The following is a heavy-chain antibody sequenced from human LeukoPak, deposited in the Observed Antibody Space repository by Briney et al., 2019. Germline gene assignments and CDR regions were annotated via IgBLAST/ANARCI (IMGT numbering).Heavy chain of an antibody. CDR1: GYTFTDYY. CDR3: AREWRPYCTNGICYAKSWFDS. Sequence: ASVKVSCKASGYTFTDYYVHWVRQAPGQGLEWLGWINPNSGGTNYAQKFQGRVTMTRDTSISAAYMELSGLRSDDTAVYYCAREWRPYCTNGICYAKSWFDSWGQGTLVTVSS. CDR2: INPNSGGT. D-gene: IGHD2-8*01. J-gene: IGHJ5*01. V-gene: IGHV1-2*02.